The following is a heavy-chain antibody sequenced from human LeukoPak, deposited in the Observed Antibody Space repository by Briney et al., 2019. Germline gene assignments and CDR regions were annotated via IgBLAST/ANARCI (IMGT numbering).Heavy chain of an antibody. J-gene: IGHJ4*02. CDR2: IDTYKGIT. V-gene: IGHV1-18*01. D-gene: IGHD1-1*01. CDR3: ARPNTEATGYYFDY. CDR1: GYTFISYG. Sequence: ASVNVSCKASGYTFISYGVSWVRQAPGQGLEWMGWIDTYKGITNYAENLQGTVTVTTDTSTSTVYMELRSLRSDDTAVYYCARPNTEATGYYFDYWGQGTLVTVSS.